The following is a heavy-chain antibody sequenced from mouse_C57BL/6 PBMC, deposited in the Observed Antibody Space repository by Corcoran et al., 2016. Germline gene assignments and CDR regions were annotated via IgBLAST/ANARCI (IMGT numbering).Heavy chain of an antibody. V-gene: IGHV1-19*01. CDR2: INPYNGGT. Sequence: EVQLQQSGPVLVKPGASVKMSCKASGYTFTDYYMNWVKQSHGKSLEWIGVINPYNGGTSYNQKFKGKATLTVDKSSSTAYMELNSLTSEDSAVYYCARTGFKYNCDYWGQGTTLTVSS. D-gene: IGHD3-1*01. J-gene: IGHJ2*01. CDR1: GYTFTDYY. CDR3: ARTGFKYNCDY.